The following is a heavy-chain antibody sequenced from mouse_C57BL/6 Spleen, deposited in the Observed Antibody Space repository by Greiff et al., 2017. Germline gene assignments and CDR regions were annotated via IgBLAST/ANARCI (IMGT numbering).Heavy chain of an antibody. CDR3: ARSTMFTTKAY. V-gene: IGHV5-9*01. Sequence: DVMLVESGGGLVKPGGSLKLSCAASGFTFSSYTMSWVRQTPEKRLEWVATISGGGGNTYYPDSVKGRFTISRDNAKNTLYLQMSSLRSEDTALYYCARSTMFTTKAYWGQGTLVTVSA. D-gene: IGHD2-2*01. CDR1: GFTFSSYT. J-gene: IGHJ3*01. CDR2: ISGGGGNT.